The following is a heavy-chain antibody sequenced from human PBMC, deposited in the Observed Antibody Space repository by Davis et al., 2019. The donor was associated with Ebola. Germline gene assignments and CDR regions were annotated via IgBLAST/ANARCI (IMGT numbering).Heavy chain of an antibody. CDR3: AREGYRGGGFDY. V-gene: IGHV4-59*12. Sequence: PGGSLRLSCTVSGGSISSYYWSWIRQPPGKGLEWIGYIYYSGSTNYNPSLKSRVTISVDTSKNQFSLKLSSVTAADTAIYYCAREGYRGGGFDYWGQGTLVPVSS. CDR1: GGSISSYY. J-gene: IGHJ4*02. CDR2: IYYSGST. D-gene: IGHD2-21*01.